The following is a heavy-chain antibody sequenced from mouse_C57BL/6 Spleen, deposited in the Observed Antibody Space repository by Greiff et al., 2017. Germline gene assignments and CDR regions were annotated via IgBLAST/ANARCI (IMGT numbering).Heavy chain of an antibody. D-gene: IGHD2-4*01. Sequence: VQRVESGAELVKPGASVKISCKASGYAFSSYWMNWVKQRPGQGLEWIGQIYPGDGDTNYNEKFKGKAPLTADKSSSTAYMQLSSLTSEEAAVYYCARNYDSYAWFAYWGQGTLVTVSA. CDR1: GYAFSSYW. CDR2: IYPGDGDT. CDR3: ARNYDSYAWFAY. J-gene: IGHJ3*01. V-gene: IGHV1-80*01.